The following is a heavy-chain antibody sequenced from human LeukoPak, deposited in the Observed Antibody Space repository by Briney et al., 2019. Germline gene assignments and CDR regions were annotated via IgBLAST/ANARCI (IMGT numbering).Heavy chain of an antibody. CDR1: GGSLRGHY. CDR3: ARDYSYPDY. D-gene: IGHD5-18*01. Sequence: SETLSLTCGVYGGSLRGHYWSWIRQPPGKGLEWVGEINHSGSTNYNPSFWGRVTISVDTSKNQFFLKLNSVTAADTAVYYCARDYSYPDYWGQGTLVTVSS. CDR2: INHSGST. V-gene: IGHV4-34*01. J-gene: IGHJ4*02.